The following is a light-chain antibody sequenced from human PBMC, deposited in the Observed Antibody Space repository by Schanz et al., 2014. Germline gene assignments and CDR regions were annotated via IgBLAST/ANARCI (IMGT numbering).Light chain of an antibody. CDR3: AAWDDSLDAYV. CDR2: DVS. CDR1: SSDVGGYNY. V-gene: IGLV2-14*03. J-gene: IGLJ1*01. Sequence: QSALTQPASVSGSPGQSITISCTGTSSDVGGYNYVSWYQRHPGKAPKLMIYDVSKRPSGVPDRFSGSKSGNTASLTVSGLQSEDEADYYCAAWDDSLDAYVFGSGTKLTVL.